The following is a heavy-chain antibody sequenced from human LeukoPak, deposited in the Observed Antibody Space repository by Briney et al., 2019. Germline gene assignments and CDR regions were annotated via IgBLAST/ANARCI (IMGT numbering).Heavy chain of an antibody. Sequence: PSETPSVTCTVSGGSISSYYWSWIRQPPGKGLEWIGYIYYSGSTNYNPSLKSRVTISVDTSKNQFSLKLSSVTAADTAVYYCARVGGSSVVDYWGQGTLVTVSS. CDR1: GGSISSYY. J-gene: IGHJ4*02. V-gene: IGHV4-59*01. CDR2: IYYSGST. D-gene: IGHD2-15*01. CDR3: ARVGGSSVVDY.